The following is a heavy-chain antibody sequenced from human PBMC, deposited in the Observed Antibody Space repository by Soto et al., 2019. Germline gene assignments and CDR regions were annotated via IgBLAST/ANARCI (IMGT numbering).Heavy chain of an antibody. J-gene: IGHJ4*02. CDR3: ARDIRGYSRAFDY. V-gene: IGHV4-61*01. CDR2: IYSSGST. Sequence: SETLSLTCTVSGDSVSSDSYYWTWIRQPPGKGLEWIGYIYSSGSTNYNPSLKSRVTISLDTSSNQFSLELTSVTAADTAIYYCARDIRGYSRAFDYWGQGTLVTVSS. D-gene: IGHD5-18*01. CDR1: GDSVSSDSYY.